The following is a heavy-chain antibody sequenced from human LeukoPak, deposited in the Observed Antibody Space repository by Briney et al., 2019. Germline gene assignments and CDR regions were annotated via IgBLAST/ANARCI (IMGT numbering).Heavy chain of an antibody. Sequence: SETLSLTCTVSGGSISSSSYYWGWIRQPPGKGLEWIGSIYYSGSTYYNPSLKSRVTISVDTSKNQFSLKLSSVTAADTAVYYCARYHYYDNKGDYWGQGTLVTVSS. CDR2: IYYSGST. J-gene: IGHJ4*02. D-gene: IGHD3-22*01. CDR1: GGSISSSSYY. CDR3: ARYHYYDNKGDY. V-gene: IGHV4-39*07.